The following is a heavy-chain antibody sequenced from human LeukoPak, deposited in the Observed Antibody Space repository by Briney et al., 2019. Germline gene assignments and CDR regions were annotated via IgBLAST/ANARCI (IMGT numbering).Heavy chain of an antibody. Sequence: PGGSLRLSCAASGFTFSSYEMNWVRQAPGKGLEWVSYISSSGSTIYYADSVKGRFTISRDNAKNSLYLQMNSLGAEDTAVYYCARAYTFGGVIVAFDYWGQGTLVTVSS. CDR1: GFTFSSYE. CDR3: ARAYTFGGVIVAFDY. V-gene: IGHV3-48*03. J-gene: IGHJ4*02. D-gene: IGHD3-16*02. CDR2: ISSSGSTI.